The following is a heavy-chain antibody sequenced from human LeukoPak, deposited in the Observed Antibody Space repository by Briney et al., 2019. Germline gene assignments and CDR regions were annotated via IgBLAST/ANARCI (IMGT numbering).Heavy chain of an antibody. CDR3: AADGYSYGGGTYYYFGIDV. D-gene: IGHD5-18*01. J-gene: IGHJ6*02. V-gene: IGHV1-58*01. CDR2: IVVGTGNT. CDR1: GFTFTSSA. Sequence: GASVTVSCKTSGFTFTSSAVQWVRQARGQRLEWIGRIVVGTGNTNYAQKFQERVTITRDMSTSTAYMELSSLRSEDTAVYYCAADGYSYGGGTYYYFGIDVWGQGTTVTVSS.